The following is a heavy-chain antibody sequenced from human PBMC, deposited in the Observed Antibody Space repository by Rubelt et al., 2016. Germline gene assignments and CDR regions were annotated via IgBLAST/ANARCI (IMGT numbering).Heavy chain of an antibody. Sequence: QLQLQESGPGLVKPSETLSLTCTVSVGSISSISYYWGWIRQPPGKGLEWIGSIYYSGSTYYNPSLKWRVTISVDTSKNKFSLKLGSVTAADTAVYYCASWRAARRVYFDYWGQGTLVTVSS. D-gene: IGHD6-13*01. J-gene: IGHJ4*02. V-gene: IGHV4-39*01. CDR1: VGSISSISYY. CDR3: ASWRAARRVYFDY. CDR2: IYYSGST.